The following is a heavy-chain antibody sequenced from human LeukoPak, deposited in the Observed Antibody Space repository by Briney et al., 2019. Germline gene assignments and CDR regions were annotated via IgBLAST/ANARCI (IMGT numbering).Heavy chain of an antibody. CDR3: ARESGGSYYFDY. CDR1: GFTVSSNY. J-gene: IGHJ4*02. D-gene: IGHD1-26*01. CDR2: IYSGGST. Sequence: GGSLRLSCAASGFTVSSNYMSWVRQAPGEGLEWVSVIYSGGSTYYADSVKGRFTISRDNSKNTLYLQMNSLRAEDTAVYYCARESGGSYYFDYWGQGTLVTVSS. V-gene: IGHV3-66*01.